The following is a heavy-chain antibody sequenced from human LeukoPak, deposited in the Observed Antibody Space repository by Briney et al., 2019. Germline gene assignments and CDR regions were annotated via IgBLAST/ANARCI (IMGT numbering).Heavy chain of an antibody. D-gene: IGHD5-12*01. V-gene: IGHV3-21*01. CDR3: ARDNIEVAMIFDY. CDR2: ISSSSSYI. Sequence: PGGSLRLSCAASGFTLSSYSMNWVRQAPGKGLEWVSSISSSSSYIYYADSVKGRFTISRDNAKNSLYLQMNSLRAEDTAVYYCARDNIEVAMIFDYWGQGTLVTVSS. CDR1: GFTLSSYS. J-gene: IGHJ4*02.